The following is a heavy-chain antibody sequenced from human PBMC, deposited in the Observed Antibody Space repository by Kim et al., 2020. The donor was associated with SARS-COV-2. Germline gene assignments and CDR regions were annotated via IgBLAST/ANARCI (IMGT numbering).Heavy chain of an antibody. CDR3: ARGHSSGCSFDY. V-gene: IGHV1-46*03. D-gene: IGHD6-19*01. J-gene: IGHJ4*02. Sequence: SYAKTFQGRVTMTRDTSTSTVYMELSSLRSEDTAVYYCARGHSSGCSFDYWGQGTLVTVSS.